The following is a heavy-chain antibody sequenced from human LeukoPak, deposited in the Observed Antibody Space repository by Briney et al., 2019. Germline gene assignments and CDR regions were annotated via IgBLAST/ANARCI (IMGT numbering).Heavy chain of an antibody. CDR2: IYHSGST. Sequence: SETLSLTCTVSGGSISSYYWSWIRQPPGKGLEWIGYIYHSGSTYYNPSLKSRVTISVDRSKNQFSLKLSSVTAADTAVYYCARAGKDFWSGYYPSAFDIWGQGTMVTVSS. CDR1: GGSISSYY. V-gene: IGHV4-59*12. CDR3: ARAGKDFWSGYYPSAFDI. J-gene: IGHJ3*02. D-gene: IGHD3-3*01.